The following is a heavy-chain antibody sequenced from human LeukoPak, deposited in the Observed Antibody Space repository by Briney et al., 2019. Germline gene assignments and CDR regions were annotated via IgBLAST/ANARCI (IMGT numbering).Heavy chain of an antibody. CDR1: GFTFSSYA. CDR2: ISYDGSNK. J-gene: IGHJ4*02. CDR3: AKGSSGYYRHFDY. V-gene: IGHV3-30-3*01. Sequence: GGSLRLSCAASGFTFSSYAMHWVRQAPGKGLEWVAVISYDGSNKYYADSVKGRFTISRDNSKNTLYLQMNSLRAEDTAVDYCAKGSSGYYRHFDYWGQGTLVTVSS. D-gene: IGHD3-22*01.